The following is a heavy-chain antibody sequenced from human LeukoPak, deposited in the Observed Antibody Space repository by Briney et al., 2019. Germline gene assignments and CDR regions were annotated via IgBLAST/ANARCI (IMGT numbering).Heavy chain of an antibody. J-gene: IGHJ4*02. CDR1: GGSISSSSYY. CDR3: ASRYYDSSGYYFDY. Sequence: PSETLSLTCTVSGGSISSSSYYWGWIRQPPGKGLEWIGSIYYSGSTYYNPPLKSRVTISVDTSKNQFSLKLSSVTAADTAVYYCASRYYDSSGYYFDYWGQGTLVTVSS. V-gene: IGHV4-39*01. D-gene: IGHD3-22*01. CDR2: IYYSGST.